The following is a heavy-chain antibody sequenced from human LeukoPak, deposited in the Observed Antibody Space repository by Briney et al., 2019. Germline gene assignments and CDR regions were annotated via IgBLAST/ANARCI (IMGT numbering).Heavy chain of an antibody. V-gene: IGHV3-21*01. Sequence: GGSLRLSCAASGFTFSDYSMNWVRQAPGQGLEWVSSISFTSSFVYYADSVKGRFTISRDNAKNSLYLQMNSLRAEDTAVYYCASERLVVRGITGYFDYWGQGTLVTVSS. CDR3: ASERLVVRGITGYFDY. CDR2: ISFTSSFV. J-gene: IGHJ4*02. CDR1: GFTFSDYS. D-gene: IGHD3-10*01.